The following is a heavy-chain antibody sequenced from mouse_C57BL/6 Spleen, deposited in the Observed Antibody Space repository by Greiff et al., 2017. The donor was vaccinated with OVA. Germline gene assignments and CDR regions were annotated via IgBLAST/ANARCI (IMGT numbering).Heavy chain of an antibody. D-gene: IGHD2-1*01. CDR3: ARNGNYDFYYAMDY. Sequence: EVQLQQSGPELVKPGASVKISCKASGYTFTDYYMNWVKQSHGKSLEWIGDINPNNGGTSYNQKFKGKATLTVDKSSSTAYMELRSLTSEDSAVYYCARNGNYDFYYAMDYWGQGTSVTVSS. CDR1: GYTFTDYY. V-gene: IGHV1-26*01. CDR2: INPNNGGT. J-gene: IGHJ4*01.